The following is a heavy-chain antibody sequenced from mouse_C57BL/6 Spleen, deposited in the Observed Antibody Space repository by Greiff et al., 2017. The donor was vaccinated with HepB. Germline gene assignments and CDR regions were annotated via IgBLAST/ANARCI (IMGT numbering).Heavy chain of an antibody. V-gene: IGHV1-84*01. CDR2: IYPGSGNT. CDR1: GYTFTDYY. J-gene: IGHJ2*01. D-gene: IGHD2-5*01. CDR3: ARGGNSNYVPGYYFDY. Sequence: QVQLQQSGPELVKPGASVKISCKASGYTFTDYYINWVKQRPGQGLEWIGWIYPGSGNTKYNEKFKGKATLTVDTSSSTAYMQLSSLTSEDSAVYFCARGGNSNYVPGYYFDYWGQGTTLTVSS.